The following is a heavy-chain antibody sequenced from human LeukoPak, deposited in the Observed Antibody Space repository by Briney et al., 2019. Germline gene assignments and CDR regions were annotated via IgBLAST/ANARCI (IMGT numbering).Heavy chain of an antibody. D-gene: IGHD3-10*01. Sequence: SETLSLTCTVSGGSISSYYWSWIRQPPGKGLEWIGRIYTSGSTNYNPSLKSRVTMSVDTSKNQFSLKLSSVTAADTAVYYCAREADYYGSGERNDYWGQGTLVTVSS. CDR2: IYTSGST. V-gene: IGHV4-4*07. CDR3: AREADYYGSGERNDY. J-gene: IGHJ4*02. CDR1: GGSISSYY.